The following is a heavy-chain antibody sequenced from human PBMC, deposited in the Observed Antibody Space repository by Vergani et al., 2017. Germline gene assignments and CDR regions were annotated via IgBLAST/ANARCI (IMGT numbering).Heavy chain of an antibody. J-gene: IGHJ5*02. CDR1: GGTFSSYA. Sequence: QVQLVQSGAEVKKPGSSVKVSCKASGGTFSSYAISWVRQAPGQGLEWMGGIIPIFGTANYAQKFQGRVTITADKSTSTAYMELSSLRSEDTAVYYCAGVRRSSIAALLIGWFDPWGQGTLVTVSS. CDR2: IIPIFGTA. CDR3: AGVRRSSIAALLIGWFDP. D-gene: IGHD6-6*01. V-gene: IGHV1-69*06.